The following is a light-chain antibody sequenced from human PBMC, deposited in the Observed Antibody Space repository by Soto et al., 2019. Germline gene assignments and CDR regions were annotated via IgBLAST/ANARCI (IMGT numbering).Light chain of an antibody. Sequence: DIQMTQSPSTLSASVGDRVTLTCRASQYIHNYLAWYQQKPGEAPKRLIYEAATFESGVPSGFSGGGAGTEFTLIIISLQPDEFATYYCQQSNNYPWTFGQGTRVEI. CDR2: EAA. V-gene: IGKV1-5*03. CDR1: QYIHNY. J-gene: IGKJ1*01. CDR3: QQSNNYPWT.